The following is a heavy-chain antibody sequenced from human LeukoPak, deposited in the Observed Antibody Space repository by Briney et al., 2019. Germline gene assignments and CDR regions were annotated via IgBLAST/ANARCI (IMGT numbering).Heavy chain of an antibody. V-gene: IGHV4-30-2*01. Sequence: SETLSLTCAVSGGSISSGGYSWSWIRQPPGKGLEWIGYIYHSGSTYYNPSLKSRVTISVDRSKNQFSLKLSSVTAADTAVYYCARGGSSGYYYFFDYWGQGTLVTVSS. D-gene: IGHD3-22*01. CDR1: GGSISSGGYS. CDR2: IYHSGST. J-gene: IGHJ4*02. CDR3: ARGGSSGYYYFFDY.